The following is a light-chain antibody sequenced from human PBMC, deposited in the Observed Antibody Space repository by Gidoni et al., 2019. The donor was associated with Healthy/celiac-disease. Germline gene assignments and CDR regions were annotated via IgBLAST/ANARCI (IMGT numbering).Light chain of an antibody. CDR2: AAS. V-gene: IGKV1-39*01. Sequence: DIDVPQSTSSLSASVGDRVTITCRASQSISSYLNWYQQKPGKAPKLLIYAASSLQSGVPSRFSGSGSGTDFTLTISSLQPEDFATYYCQQSYSTPRTFGQGTKLESK. CDR3: QQSYSTPRT. J-gene: IGKJ2*01. CDR1: QSISSY.